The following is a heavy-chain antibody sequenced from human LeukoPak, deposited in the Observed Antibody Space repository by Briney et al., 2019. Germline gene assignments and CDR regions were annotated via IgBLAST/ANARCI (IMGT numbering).Heavy chain of an antibody. CDR3: ARGYYDYVWGSYRPYYFDY. CDR2: IYYSGST. CDR1: GGSISSYY. V-gene: IGHV4-59*01. D-gene: IGHD3-16*02. Sequence: SETLSLTCTVSGGSISSYYWSWIRQPPGKGLEWIGYIYYSGSTNYNPSLKSRVTISVDTSKNQFSLKLSSVTAADTAVYYCARGYYDYVWGSYRPYYFDYWGQGTLVTVSP. J-gene: IGHJ4*02.